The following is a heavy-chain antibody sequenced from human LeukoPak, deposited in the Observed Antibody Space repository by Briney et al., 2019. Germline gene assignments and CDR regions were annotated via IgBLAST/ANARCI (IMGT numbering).Heavy chain of an antibody. V-gene: IGHV4-59*08. J-gene: IGHJ4*02. D-gene: IGHD5-12*01. CDR3: ASQDSGYPTLGGY. CDR2: IYSTGFT. Sequence: PSETLSLTCTVSGGSINNFYWAWIRQPPGKGLEWIGWIYSTGFTTYNPSLKSRVTMSTDTSKNQFSLKLTSVTAADTAVYYCASQDSGYPTLGGYWGQGTLVTVSS. CDR1: GGSINNFY.